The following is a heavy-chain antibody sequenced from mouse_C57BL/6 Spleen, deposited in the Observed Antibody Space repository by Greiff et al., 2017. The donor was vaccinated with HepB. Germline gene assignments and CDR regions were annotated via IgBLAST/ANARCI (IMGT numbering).Heavy chain of an antibody. D-gene: IGHD1-1*01. CDR2: INPNNGGT. CDR3: ARPTVVAPMDY. J-gene: IGHJ4*01. CDR1: GYTFTDYY. Sequence: EVQLQQSGPELVKPGASVKISCKASGYTFTDYYMNWVKQSHGKSLEWIGDINPNNGGTSYNQKFKGKATLTVDKSSRTAYMELRSLTSEDSAVYYGARPTVVAPMDYWGQGTSVTVSS. V-gene: IGHV1-26*01.